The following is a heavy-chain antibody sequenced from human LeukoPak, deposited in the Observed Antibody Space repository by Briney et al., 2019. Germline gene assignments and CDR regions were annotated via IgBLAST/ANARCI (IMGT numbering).Heavy chain of an antibody. D-gene: IGHD6-13*01. CDR3: AGLYSSSWYPSTYWYFDL. V-gene: IGHV1-18*01. Sequence: ASVKVSCKASGYTFTSYGISWVRQAPGQGLEWMGWISAYNGNTNYAQKLQGRVTMTTDTSTSTAYMELRSLRSDDTAVYYCAGLYSSSWYPSTYWYFDLWGRGTLVTVSS. CDR1: GYTFTSYG. CDR2: ISAYNGNT. J-gene: IGHJ2*01.